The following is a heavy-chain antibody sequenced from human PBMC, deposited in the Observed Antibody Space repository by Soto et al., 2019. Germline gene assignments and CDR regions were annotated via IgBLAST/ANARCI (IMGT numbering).Heavy chain of an antibody. D-gene: IGHD6-19*01. J-gene: IGHJ6*02. CDR3: ARDPSRYSSGWYPASGYYGMDL. Sequence: ASVKVSCKASGYTFTSYYMHWVRPAPGQGLEWMGIINPSGGSTSYAQKFQGRVTMTRDTSTSTVYMELSSLRSEDTAVYYCARDPSRYSSGWYPASGYYGMDLWGQGTRVTVS. CDR1: GYTFTSYY. V-gene: IGHV1-46*01. CDR2: INPSGGST.